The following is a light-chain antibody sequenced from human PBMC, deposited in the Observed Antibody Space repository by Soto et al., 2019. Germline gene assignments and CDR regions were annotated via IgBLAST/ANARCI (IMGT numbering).Light chain of an antibody. CDR3: QQVKTYPRT. V-gene: IGKV1-9*01. J-gene: IGKJ4*01. CDR2: EES. Sequence: DIQMTQSPSSLSASVGDRVTITCRASQTIVKYLNWYQQRPGKPPKLLIYEESTLHSGVPSRFSGRKSGTQFTLTIDSLQPEDFATYYCQQVKTYPRTFGGGTKVEIK. CDR1: QTIVKY.